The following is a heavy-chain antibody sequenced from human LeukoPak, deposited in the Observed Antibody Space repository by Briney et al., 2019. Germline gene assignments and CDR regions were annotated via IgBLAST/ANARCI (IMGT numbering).Heavy chain of an antibody. CDR2: IYSGGST. CDR3: ARRAGAYSHPYDY. Sequence: HAGGSLRLSCTVSGFTVSSDSMSWVRQAPGKGLEWVSFIYSGGSTHYSDSVKGRFTISRDNSKNTLYLQMNSLRAEDTAVYYCARRAGAYSHPYDYWGQGTLVTVSS. CDR1: GFTVSSDS. V-gene: IGHV3-53*01. J-gene: IGHJ4*02. D-gene: IGHD4/OR15-4a*01.